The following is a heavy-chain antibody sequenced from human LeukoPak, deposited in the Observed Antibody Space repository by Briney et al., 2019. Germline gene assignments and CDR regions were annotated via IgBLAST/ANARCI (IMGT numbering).Heavy chain of an antibody. Sequence: GRSLRLSCAASGFTFRSSGMHWVRQPPGKGLEWVAVIYYDGSNKLYADSVKGRFTISRDNSKNMVYLQMNSLRADDTAVYYCAGDRSRFVDYWGQGTLVTVSS. CDR1: GFTFRSSG. CDR2: IYYDGSNK. D-gene: IGHD3-3*01. CDR3: AGDRSRFVDY. V-gene: IGHV3-33*01. J-gene: IGHJ4*02.